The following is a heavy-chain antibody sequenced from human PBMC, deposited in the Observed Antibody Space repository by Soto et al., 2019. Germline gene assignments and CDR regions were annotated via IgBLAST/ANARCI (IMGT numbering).Heavy chain of an antibody. V-gene: IGHV4-39*01. D-gene: IGHD6-6*01. CDR1: GGSISTRSYY. J-gene: IGHJ5*02. CDR2: IYYSGSTTT. CDR3: AVPMSVRQSMYFDP. Sequence: SETLSLTCTVSGGSISTRSYYWGWVRQPPGKGLEWIGSIYYSGSTTTYYNPSLESRLTISVDTSKNQFSLNLRSVTAEDTAVYYCAVPMSVRQSMYFDPWGRGTLVTVSS.